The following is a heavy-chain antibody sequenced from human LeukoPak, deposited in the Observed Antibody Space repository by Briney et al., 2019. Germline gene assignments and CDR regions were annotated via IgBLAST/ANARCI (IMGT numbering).Heavy chain of an antibody. Sequence: GSLRLSCVASGFTFRNYNLNWVRQAPGKGLEWVSSITSGGYIFSADSVKGRFTISRDNTKNSLYLQMNSLRAEDTAVYYCAKDLSRRYYDVYYFDYWGQGTLVTVSS. J-gene: IGHJ4*02. CDR1: GFTFRNYN. CDR2: ITSGGYI. V-gene: IGHV3-21*04. D-gene: IGHD3-16*01. CDR3: AKDLSRRYYDVYYFDY.